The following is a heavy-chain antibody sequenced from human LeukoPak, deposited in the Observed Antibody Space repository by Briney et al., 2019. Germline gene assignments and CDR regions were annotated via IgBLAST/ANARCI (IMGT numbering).Heavy chain of an antibody. CDR2: ISSSGSTI. V-gene: IGHV3-11*04. D-gene: IGHD3-3*01. J-gene: IGHJ6*03. Sequence: GGSLRLSCAASGFTFSDYYMSWIRQAPGKGLEWVSYISSSGSTIYYADSVKGRFTISRDNAKNSLYLQMNSLRAEDTAVYYCARDIGGYGELQYYDFWSGYYNYYYMDVWGKGTTVTVSS. CDR3: ARDIGGYGELQYYDFWSGYYNYYYMDV. CDR1: GFTFSDYY.